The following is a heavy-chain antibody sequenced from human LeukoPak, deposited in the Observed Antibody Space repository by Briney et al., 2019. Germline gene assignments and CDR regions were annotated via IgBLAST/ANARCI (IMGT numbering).Heavy chain of an antibody. Sequence: PSETLSLTCTVSGGSISSSSYYRGWIRQPPGKGLEWIGRIYYSGSPYYNPSLKSRVTISVDTSKNQFSLKLSSVTAADTAVYYCARLSTVTTLHAFDIWGQGTMVTVSS. D-gene: IGHD4-17*01. CDR2: IYYSGSP. CDR3: ARLSTVTTLHAFDI. CDR1: GGSISSSSYY. J-gene: IGHJ3*02. V-gene: IGHV4-39*01.